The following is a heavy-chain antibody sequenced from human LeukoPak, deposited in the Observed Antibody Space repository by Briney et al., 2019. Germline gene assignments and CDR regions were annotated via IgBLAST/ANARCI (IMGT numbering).Heavy chain of an antibody. J-gene: IGHJ4*02. CDR2: IYYSGIT. CDR3: ARSDYYDYRQIDF. Sequence: SETLFLTCTVSGDSIITSSYYWGWVRQPPGGGLEWLGSIYYSGITHYNPSLKRRVTIYVDTSRNQFSLHLHSVTAADTAVFYCARSDYYDYRQIDFWGQGTLVTVSS. CDR1: GDSIITSSYY. V-gene: IGHV4-39*01. D-gene: IGHD3-16*01.